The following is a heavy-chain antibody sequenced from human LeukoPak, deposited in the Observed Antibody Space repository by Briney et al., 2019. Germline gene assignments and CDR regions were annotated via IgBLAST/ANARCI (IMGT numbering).Heavy chain of an antibody. CDR2: IKQDGSEK. Sequence: GGSLRLSCAASGFTFSSYSMNWVRQAPGKGLEWVANIKQDGSEKYYVDSVKGRFTISRDNAKNSLYLQMNSLRAEDTAVYYCARGRTSGYGRGPTVYWGQGTLVTVSS. J-gene: IGHJ4*02. V-gene: IGHV3-7*01. CDR3: ARGRTSGYGRGPTVY. CDR1: GFTFSSYS. D-gene: IGHD5-12*01.